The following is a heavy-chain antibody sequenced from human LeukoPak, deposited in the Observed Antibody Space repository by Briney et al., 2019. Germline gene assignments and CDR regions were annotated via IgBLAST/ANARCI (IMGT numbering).Heavy chain of an antibody. Sequence: ASDTLSLTCAVSGYSISSSNWWGWIRQPPGKGLEWIGYIYYSGSTNYNPSLKSRVTMSVDTSKNQFSLKLSSVTAADTAVYYCARDAPYYYDSSGYYYPRDYYYMDVWGKGTTVTVSS. V-gene: IGHV4-28*03. D-gene: IGHD3-22*01. J-gene: IGHJ6*03. CDR2: IYYSGST. CDR3: ARDAPYYYDSSGYYYPRDYYYMDV. CDR1: GYSISSSNW.